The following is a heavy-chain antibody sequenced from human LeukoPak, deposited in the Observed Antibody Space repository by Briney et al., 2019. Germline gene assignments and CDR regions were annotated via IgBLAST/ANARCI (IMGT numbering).Heavy chain of an antibody. Sequence: SETLSLTCTVSGGSISSSSYYWGWIRQPPGKGLEWIGSIYYSGSTYYNPSLKSRVTISVDTSKNQFSLKLSSVTAADTAVYYCARILLWFGELLRPPYYFDYWGQGTLVTVSS. CDR3: ARILLWFGELLRPPYYFDY. CDR2: IYYSGST. V-gene: IGHV4-39*07. D-gene: IGHD3-10*01. J-gene: IGHJ4*02. CDR1: GGSISSSSYY.